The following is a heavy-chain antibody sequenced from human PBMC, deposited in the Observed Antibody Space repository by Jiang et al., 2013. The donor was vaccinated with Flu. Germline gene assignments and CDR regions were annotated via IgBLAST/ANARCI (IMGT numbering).Heavy chain of an antibody. Sequence: SYYWSWIRPAPXGRGLEWIAYIYYSGSTNYNSSLKSRVTISLDTSKNQFFLKLSSVTAADTAVYYCAAGNYSPYFFDFWGQGTLVTVSS. J-gene: IGHJ4*02. CDR3: AAGNYSPYFFDF. D-gene: IGHD1-7*01. CDR1: SYY. V-gene: IGHV4-59*08. CDR2: IYYSGST.